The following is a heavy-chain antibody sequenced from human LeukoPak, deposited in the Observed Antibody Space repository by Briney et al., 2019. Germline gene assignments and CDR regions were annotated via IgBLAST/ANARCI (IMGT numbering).Heavy chain of an antibody. D-gene: IGHD6-13*01. V-gene: IGHV3-66*01. Sequence: GGSLRLSCAASGFAVSSHSMSWVRQAPGKGLEWVSTIYTGSITSYADSVKGRFTISRDESKNTVYLQMDSLRAEDTAVYYCVRDKSGGTIAAVDTFFDYWGQGILVAVS. CDR2: IYTGSIT. J-gene: IGHJ4*02. CDR3: VRDKSGGTIAAVDTFFDY. CDR1: GFAVSSHS.